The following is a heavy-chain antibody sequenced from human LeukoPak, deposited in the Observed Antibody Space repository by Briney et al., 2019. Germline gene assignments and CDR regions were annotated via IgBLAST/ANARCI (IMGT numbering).Heavy chain of an antibody. CDR1: GGTFSSYT. CDR2: IIPILGIA. Sequence: ASVTVSCKASGGTFSSYTISWVRQAPGQGLEWMGRIIPILGIANYAQKFQGRVTITADKSTSTAYMELSSLRSEDTAVYYCASLNGDYNFDYWGQGTLVTVSS. J-gene: IGHJ4*02. D-gene: IGHD4-17*01. V-gene: IGHV1-69*02. CDR3: ASLNGDYNFDY.